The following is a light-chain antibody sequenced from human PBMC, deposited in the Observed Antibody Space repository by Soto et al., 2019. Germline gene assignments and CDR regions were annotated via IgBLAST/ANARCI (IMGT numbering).Light chain of an antibody. CDR1: QIIISY. Sequence: DIQMTQSPSSLSASVGDRVTITCRASQIIISYLNWYQQKSGKPPKLLIYAASSLQSGVPSRFSGSGSGTGTYFTLTISSLLPEDFATYYCQQSYSTPRTFGQGTKLEIK. J-gene: IGKJ2*01. CDR3: QQSYSTPRT. CDR2: AAS. V-gene: IGKV1-39*01.